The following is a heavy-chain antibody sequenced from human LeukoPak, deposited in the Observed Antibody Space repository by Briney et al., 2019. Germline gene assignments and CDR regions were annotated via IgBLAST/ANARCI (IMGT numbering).Heavy chain of an antibody. CDR2: MNPNSGNT. J-gene: IGHJ5*02. CDR1: GGTFSSYA. Sequence: ASVKVSCKASGGTFSSYAISWVRQATGQGLEWMGWMNPNSGNTGYAQKFQGRVTITRNTSISTAYMELSSLRSEDTAVYYCARGPGYCSSTSCYWGWFDPWGQGTLVTVSS. V-gene: IGHV1-8*03. CDR3: ARGPGYCSSTSCYWGWFDP. D-gene: IGHD2-2*01.